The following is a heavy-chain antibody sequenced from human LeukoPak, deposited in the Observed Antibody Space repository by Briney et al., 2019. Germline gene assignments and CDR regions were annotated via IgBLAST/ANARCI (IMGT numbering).Heavy chain of an antibody. CDR1: GFTFNIYP. D-gene: IGHD1-26*01. Sequence: GGSLRLSCTASGFTFNIYPFTWVRQAPGKGPEWVSTVGTVGDTYYVDSVKGRFTISRDDSNNALYLHMSSLRAEDAAVYYCAKSKIVEGRGYFDLWGRGTLVTVSS. CDR3: AKSKIVEGRGYFDL. V-gene: IGHV3-23*01. CDR2: VGTVGDT. J-gene: IGHJ2*01.